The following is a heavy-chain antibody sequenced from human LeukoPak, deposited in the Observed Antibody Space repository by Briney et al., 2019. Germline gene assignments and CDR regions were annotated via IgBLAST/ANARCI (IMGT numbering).Heavy chain of an antibody. V-gene: IGHV4-34*01. Sequence: NASETLSLTCAVYGESFSEYYWSWIRQPPGKGLEWIGQINHSGGTNYHPSLKTRVTISLDTSKNQVSLKLRSVTAADTAVYYCAFEGPVSGYAFDPWGQGALVAVSS. CDR2: INHSGGT. CDR1: GESFSEYY. D-gene: IGHD5-12*01. J-gene: IGHJ5*02. CDR3: AFEGPVSGYAFDP.